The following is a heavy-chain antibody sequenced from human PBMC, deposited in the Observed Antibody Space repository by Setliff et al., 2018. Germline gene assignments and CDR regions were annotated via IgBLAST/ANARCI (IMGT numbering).Heavy chain of an antibody. CDR1: GGSISSGDYY. CDR2: IYYSGST. Sequence: KPSETLSLTCTVSGGSISSGDYYWSWIRQPPGKGLEWIGYIYYSGSTYYNPSLKSRVTISVDTSKNQFSLKLSSVTAADTAVYYCAKGFDSSGYHYYYYYGMDVWGQGTTVTVSS. D-gene: IGHD3-22*01. J-gene: IGHJ6*02. V-gene: IGHV4-30-4*08. CDR3: AKGFDSSGYHYYYYYGMDV.